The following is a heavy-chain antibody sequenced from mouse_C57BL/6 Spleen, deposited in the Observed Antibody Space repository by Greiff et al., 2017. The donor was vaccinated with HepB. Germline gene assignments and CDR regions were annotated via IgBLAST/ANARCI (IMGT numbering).Heavy chain of an antibody. D-gene: IGHD2-1*01. Sequence: VQLKQPGAELVKPGASVKLSCKASGYTFTSYWMQWVKQRPGQGLEWIGEIDPSDSYTNYNQKFKGKATLTVDTSSSTAYMQLSSLTSEDSAVYYCARKGIYYGSYWGQGTTLTVSS. V-gene: IGHV1-50*01. CDR2: IDPSDSYT. J-gene: IGHJ2*01. CDR1: GYTFTSYW. CDR3: ARKGIYYGSY.